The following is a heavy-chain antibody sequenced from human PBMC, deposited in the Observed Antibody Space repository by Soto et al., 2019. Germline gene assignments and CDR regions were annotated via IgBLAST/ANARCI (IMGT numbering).Heavy chain of an antibody. CDR1: GGSISSSSYY. V-gene: IGHV4-39*01. J-gene: IGHJ6*02. D-gene: IGHD4-17*01. CDR3: ASQPTVTTHYYYGMDV. Sequence: PSETLSLTCTFSGGSISSSSYYWGWIRQPPGKGLEWIGSIYYSGSTYYNPSLKSRVTISVDTSKNKFSLKLSSVTAADTAVYYCASQPTVTTHYYYGMDVWGQGTTVTVSS. CDR2: IYYSGST.